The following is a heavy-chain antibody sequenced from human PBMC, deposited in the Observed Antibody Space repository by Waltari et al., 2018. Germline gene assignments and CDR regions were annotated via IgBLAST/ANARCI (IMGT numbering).Heavy chain of an antibody. CDR3: ARDGPLQIQSWYSFDY. D-gene: IGHD5-18*01. V-gene: IGHV3-30*07. CDR1: GLTFGYHA. Sequence: QVQLVESGGGVVHPGRSLSPSCEASGLTFGYHAMHWVRQAPGKGLEWVAGISYDGSDEYYADSVRGRFTISRDDSKDTVNLQMNSLRPEDTAVYYCARDGPLQIQSWYSFDYWGQGTLVTVSS. CDR2: ISYDGSDE. J-gene: IGHJ4*02.